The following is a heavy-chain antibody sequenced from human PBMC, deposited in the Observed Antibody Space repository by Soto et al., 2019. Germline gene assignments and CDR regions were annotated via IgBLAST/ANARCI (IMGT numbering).Heavy chain of an antibody. CDR3: ARLTYDFWSGYSKIKNWFDP. J-gene: IGHJ5*02. Sequence: GASVKVSCKASGGTFSSYTISWVRQAPGQGLELMGRIIPILGIANYAQKFQGRVTITADKSTSTAYMELSSLRSEDTAVYYCARLTYDFWSGYSKIKNWFDPWGQGTLVTVSS. V-gene: IGHV1-69*02. D-gene: IGHD3-3*01. CDR2: IIPILGIA. CDR1: GGTFSSYT.